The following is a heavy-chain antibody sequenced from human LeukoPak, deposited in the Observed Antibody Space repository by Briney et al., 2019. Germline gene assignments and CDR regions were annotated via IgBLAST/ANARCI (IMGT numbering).Heavy chain of an antibody. CDR1: GFTFDDYT. Sequence: GGSLRLSCAASGFTFDDYTMHWVRQAPGKGLEWVSLISWDSGSTYYADSVKGRFTISRDKSKNSLYLQMNSLRTEDTALYYCAFGYYYDSSGYYYFDYWGQGTLVTVSS. J-gene: IGHJ4*02. CDR2: ISWDSGST. CDR3: AFGYYYDSSGYYYFDY. D-gene: IGHD3-22*01. V-gene: IGHV3-43*01.